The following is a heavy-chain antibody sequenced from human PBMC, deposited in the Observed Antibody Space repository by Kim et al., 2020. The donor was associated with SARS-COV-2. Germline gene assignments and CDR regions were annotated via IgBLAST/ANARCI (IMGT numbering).Heavy chain of an antibody. CDR2: IKQDGSEK. Sequence: GGSLRLSCAASGFTFSNYWLSWVRQAPGKGLEWVANIKQDGSEKYYVDSVKGRFTISRDNTKNSLYLQMNSLRAEDTAVYYCARVGYYYGSGNYYIYLQYFDYWGQGTLVTVSS. D-gene: IGHD3-10*01. J-gene: IGHJ4*02. V-gene: IGHV3-7*01. CDR3: ARVGYYYGSGNYYIYLQYFDY. CDR1: GFTFSNYW.